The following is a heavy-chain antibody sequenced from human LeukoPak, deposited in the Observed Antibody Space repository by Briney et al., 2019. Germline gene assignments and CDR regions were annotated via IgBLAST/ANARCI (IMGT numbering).Heavy chain of an antibody. D-gene: IGHD6-19*01. CDR1: GFTFSSYE. V-gene: IGHV3-48*03. J-gene: IGHJ4*02. Sequence: AGGSLRLSCAASGFTFSSYEMNWVRQAPGKGLEWVSYISSGSTIYDADSVKGRLTISRDNAKNSLYLQMNSLRAEDTAVYYCARESIAVAGAPFDYWGQGNLVTASS. CDR3: ARESIAVAGAPFDY. CDR2: ISSGSTI.